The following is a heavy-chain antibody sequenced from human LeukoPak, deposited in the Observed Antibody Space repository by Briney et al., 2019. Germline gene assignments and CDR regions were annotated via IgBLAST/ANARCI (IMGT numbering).Heavy chain of an antibody. J-gene: IGHJ5*02. D-gene: IGHD6-19*01. Sequence: PGGSLRLSCAASGFTFSSYSMNWVRQAPGKGLEWVSYISSSSSTIYYADSVKGRFTISRDNAKNSLYLQMNSLRAEDTAVYYCAKSSGLLRFDPWGQGTLVTVSS. CDR3: AKSSGLLRFDP. V-gene: IGHV3-48*01. CDR1: GFTFSSYS. CDR2: ISSSSSTI.